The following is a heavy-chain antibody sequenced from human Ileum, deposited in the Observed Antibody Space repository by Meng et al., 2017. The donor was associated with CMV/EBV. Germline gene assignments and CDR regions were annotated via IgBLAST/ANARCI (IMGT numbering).Heavy chain of an antibody. CDR2: IIPIFGTA. CDR3: ARVRPSELVPAAQLIVGYYGMDV. J-gene: IGHJ6*02. V-gene: IGHV1-69*05. CDR1: GGTFSSYA. D-gene: IGHD2-2*01. Sequence: SVKVSCKASGGTFSSYAISWVRQAPGQGLEWMGGIIPIFGTANYAQKFQGRVTITTDESTSTAYMELSSLRSEDPAVYYCARVRPSELVPAAQLIVGYYGMDVWGQGTTVTVSS.